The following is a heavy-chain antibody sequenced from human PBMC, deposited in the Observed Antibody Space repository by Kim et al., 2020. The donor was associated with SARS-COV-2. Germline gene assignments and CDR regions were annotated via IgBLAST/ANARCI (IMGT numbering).Heavy chain of an antibody. Sequence: SETLSLTCTVSGGSISSSSYYWGWIRQPPGKGLEWIGSIYYSGSTYYNPSLKSRVTISVDTSKNQFSLKLSSVTAADTAVYYCARPSGDWFSYWYFDLWGRGTLVTVSS. CDR2: IYYSGST. D-gene: IGHD3-3*01. CDR1: GGSISSSSYY. V-gene: IGHV4-39*01. J-gene: IGHJ2*01. CDR3: ARPSGDWFSYWYFDL.